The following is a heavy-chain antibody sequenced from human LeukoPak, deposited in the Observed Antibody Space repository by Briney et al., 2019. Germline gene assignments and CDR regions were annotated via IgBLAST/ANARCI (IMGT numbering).Heavy chain of an antibody. D-gene: IGHD3-16*01. CDR2: IYPRYSDT. Sequence: KGLEWMGIIYPRYSDTRYNPSFQGQVTISADKSISTAYLHWSSLNASDTAMYYCARGSIFRGEDYFDYWGQGTLVTVSS. V-gene: IGHV5-51*01. CDR3: ARGSIFRGEDYFDY. J-gene: IGHJ4*02.